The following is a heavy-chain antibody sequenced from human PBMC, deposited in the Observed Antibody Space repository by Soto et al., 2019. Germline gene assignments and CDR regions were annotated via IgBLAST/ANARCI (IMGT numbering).Heavy chain of an antibody. V-gene: IGHV3-48*02. CDR1: GFTFSSYS. CDR3: ARDRNFVVVPAAMDY. Sequence: GGSLRLSCAASGFTFSSYSMNWVRQAPGKGLERDSYISSSSSTIYYADSVKGRFTISRDNGKNSLYLQMNSLRDEDTAVYYCARDRNFVVVPAAMDYWGQGXLVTVSS. J-gene: IGHJ4*02. D-gene: IGHD2-2*01. CDR2: ISSSSSTI.